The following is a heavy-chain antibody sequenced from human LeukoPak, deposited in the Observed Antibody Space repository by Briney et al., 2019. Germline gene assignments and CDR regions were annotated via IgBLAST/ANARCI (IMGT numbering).Heavy chain of an antibody. Sequence: GGSLRLSCAASGFTFSDCYMSWIRQAPGKGLEWVSYISSSGSTIYYADSVKGRFTISRDNAKNSLYLQMNSLRAEDTAVYYCARDFGYCSSTSCPKFQRWGQGTLVTVSS. CDR3: ARDFGYCSSTSCPKFQR. CDR2: ISSSGSTI. J-gene: IGHJ4*02. V-gene: IGHV3-11*01. D-gene: IGHD2-2*01. CDR1: GFTFSDCY.